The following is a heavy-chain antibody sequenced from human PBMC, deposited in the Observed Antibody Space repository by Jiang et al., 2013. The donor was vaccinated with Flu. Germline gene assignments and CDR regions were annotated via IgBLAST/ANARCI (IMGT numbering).Heavy chain of an antibody. D-gene: IGHD4-17*01. CDR2: IYHSGNT. Sequence: GSISSSNYLWGWIRQPPGKGLEWIGTIYHSGNTYYNPSLRSRVAISIDTSKSQFSLTLSSVTAADTAVYYCARLDYGDGYYYYGVDVWGQGTTVTVSS. CDR1: GSISSSNYL. CDR3: ARLDYGDGYYYYGVDV. V-gene: IGHV4-39*01. J-gene: IGHJ6*02.